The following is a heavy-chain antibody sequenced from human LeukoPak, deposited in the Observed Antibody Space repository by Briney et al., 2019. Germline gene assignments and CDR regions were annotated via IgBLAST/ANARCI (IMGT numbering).Heavy chain of an antibody. Sequence: GGSLRLSCEATGFPFSSSEMNWVRQAPGKGLEWVATIKGDGSEIRYVDSVKGRFTISRDNARTSLYLQMNSLRGEDTAMYYCASQTSAKAFDFWGQGTLVTVSS. D-gene: IGHD2-2*01. V-gene: IGHV3-7*03. CDR3: ASQTSAKAFDF. J-gene: IGHJ4*02. CDR2: IKGDGSEI. CDR1: GFPFSSSE.